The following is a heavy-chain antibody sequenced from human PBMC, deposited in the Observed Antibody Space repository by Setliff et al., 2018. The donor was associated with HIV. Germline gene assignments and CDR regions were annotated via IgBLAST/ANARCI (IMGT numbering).Heavy chain of an antibody. CDR3: ARGKYSRSPPFDY. Sequence: GASVKVSCKASGYTFTGYYMDWVRQAPGQGLEWMGGIIPIFATANYAQKFQGRVTITADESTYTAYMELSSLRSEDTAVYYCARGKYSRSPPFDYWGQGTLVTVSS. J-gene: IGHJ4*02. V-gene: IGHV1-69*13. CDR2: IIPIFATA. CDR1: GYTFTGYY. D-gene: IGHD6-6*01.